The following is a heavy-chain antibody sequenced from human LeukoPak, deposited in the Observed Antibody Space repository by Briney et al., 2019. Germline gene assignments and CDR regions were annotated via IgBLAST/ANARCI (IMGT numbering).Heavy chain of an antibody. CDR2: INHSGST. V-gene: IGHV4-34*01. J-gene: IGHJ4*02. D-gene: IGHD3-22*01. CDR3: ARSRVRSGYYLN. CDR1: GGPFSGYY. Sequence: SETLSLTCAVYGGPFSGYYWSWIRQPPGKGLEWIGEINHSGSTNYNPSLKSRVTISVDTSKNQFSLKLSSVTAADTAVYYCARSRVRSGYYLNWGQGTLVTVSS.